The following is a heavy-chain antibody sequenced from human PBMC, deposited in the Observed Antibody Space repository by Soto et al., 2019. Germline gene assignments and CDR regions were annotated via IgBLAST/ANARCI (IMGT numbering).Heavy chain of an antibody. CDR3: ARSPGGFTVATYFFDY. D-gene: IGHD3-16*01. CDR1: GFSLSSKGMR. J-gene: IGHJ4*02. CDR2: IDWDDDK. Sequence: SGPTLVNPTQTLTLTCTFSGFSLSSKGMRVSWIRQPPGKALEWLARIDWDDDKFYSPSLRTRLAISKSTSKNQVVLTMTNVDPMDTATYYCARSPGGFTVATYFFDYWGQGTLVTVSS. V-gene: IGHV2-70*04.